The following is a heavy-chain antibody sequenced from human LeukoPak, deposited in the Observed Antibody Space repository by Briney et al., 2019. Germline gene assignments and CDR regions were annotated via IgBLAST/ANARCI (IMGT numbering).Heavy chain of an antibody. D-gene: IGHD2-15*01. CDR3: ARYAAMDV. Sequence: GESLGLSCAASGFTLSHYWMTWVRQAPGKGLEWVANIKQDGSEQYYVDSVKGRFTISRDNAKNSLYLQMNSLRAEDTAVYYCARYAAMDVWGQGTTVTAS. CDR2: IKQDGSEQ. J-gene: IGHJ6*02. V-gene: IGHV3-7*01. CDR1: GFTLSHYW.